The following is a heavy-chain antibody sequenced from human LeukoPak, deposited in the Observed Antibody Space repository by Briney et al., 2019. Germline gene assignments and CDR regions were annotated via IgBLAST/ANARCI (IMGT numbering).Heavy chain of an antibody. CDR2: IYYSGST. Sequence: SETLSLTCTVSGGSISSYYWSWIRQPPGKGLEWIGYIYYSGSTNYNPSLKSRVTISVDTSKNQFSLKLSSVTAADTAVYYCARSVGGSGWYSCDYWGQGTLVTVSS. CDR1: GGSISSYY. J-gene: IGHJ4*02. CDR3: ARSVGGSGWYSCDY. D-gene: IGHD6-19*01. V-gene: IGHV4-59*01.